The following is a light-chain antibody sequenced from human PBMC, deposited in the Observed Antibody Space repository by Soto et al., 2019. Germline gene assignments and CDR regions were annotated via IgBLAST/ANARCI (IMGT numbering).Light chain of an antibody. Sequence: EIVLTQSPATLSSFPGDRVTLSCRASQAVNTRLAWYQHKPGQAPRPLIYLTSNRAAGIPARFSGSGSGTDFTLTISDVEPEDFAVYYCQQYGSSPTWTFGQGSKVDIK. CDR2: LTS. J-gene: IGKJ1*01. V-gene: IGKV3D-11*03. CDR1: QAVNTR. CDR3: QQYGSSPTWT.